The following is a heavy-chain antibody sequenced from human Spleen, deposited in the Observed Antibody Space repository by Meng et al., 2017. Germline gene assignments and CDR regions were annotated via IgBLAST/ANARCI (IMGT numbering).Heavy chain of an antibody. CDR1: GFTFDDYG. Sequence: GESLKISCAASGFTFDDYGMSWVRQAPGKGLEWVAVISYDGSRKYYADSVKGRFTISRDNSKNTLYLQMDSLKTEDTAVYYCTTDLPFTEGGVITTWGQGTLVTVSS. CDR3: TTDLPFTEGGVITT. J-gene: IGHJ5*02. V-gene: IGHV3-30*03. CDR2: ISYDGSRK. D-gene: IGHD3-16*02.